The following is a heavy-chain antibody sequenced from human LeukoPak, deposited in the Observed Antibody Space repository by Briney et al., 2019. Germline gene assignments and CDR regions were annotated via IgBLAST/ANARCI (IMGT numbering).Heavy chain of an antibody. D-gene: IGHD5-24*01. Sequence: SVKASCKASGGTFSSYAISWVRQAPGQGLEWMGRIIPILGIANYAQKFQGRVTITADKPTSTAYMELSSLRSEDTAVYYCALAQGRWLPFPFDYWGQGTLVTVSS. CDR3: ALAQGRWLPFPFDY. CDR1: GGTFSSYA. CDR2: IIPILGIA. V-gene: IGHV1-69*04. J-gene: IGHJ4*02.